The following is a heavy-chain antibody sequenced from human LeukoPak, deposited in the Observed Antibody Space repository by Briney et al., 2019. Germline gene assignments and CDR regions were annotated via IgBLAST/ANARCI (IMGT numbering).Heavy chain of an antibody. CDR1: GGSISSYY. D-gene: IGHD3-3*01. CDR2: IYYSGST. CDR3: ARDYFWSGYGAFDI. Sequence: PSETLSLTCTVSGGSISSYYWSWIRQPPGKGLEWIGYIYYSGSTNYNPSLKSRVTISVDTSKNQFSLKLSSVTAADTAVYYCARDYFWSGYGAFDIWGQGTMVTVSS. J-gene: IGHJ3*02. V-gene: IGHV4-59*01.